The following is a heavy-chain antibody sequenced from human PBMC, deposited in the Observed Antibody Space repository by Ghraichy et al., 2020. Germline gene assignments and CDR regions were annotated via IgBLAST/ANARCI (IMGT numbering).Heavy chain of an antibody. CDR2: IYYSGST. J-gene: IGHJ3*02. CDR1: GGSISSGGYY. V-gene: IGHV4-31*03. D-gene: IGHD3-10*01. Sequence: SETLSLTCTVSGGSISSGGYYWSWIRQHPGKGLEWIGYIYYSGSTYYNPSLKSRVTISEDTSKNQFSLKLSSVTAADTAVYYCATNYYYGSGSYQKLDIWGQGTMVTVSS. CDR3: ATNYYYGSGSYQKLDI.